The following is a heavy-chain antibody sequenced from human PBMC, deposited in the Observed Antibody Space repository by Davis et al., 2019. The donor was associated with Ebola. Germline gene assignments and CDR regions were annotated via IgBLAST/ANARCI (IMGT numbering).Heavy chain of an antibody. Sequence: ASVKVSCKASGYTFTSYAMHWVRQAPGQRLEWMGWISAYNGNTNYAQKLQGRVTMTTDTATTTAYMEVGSLRSDDTAVYYCARAQFPTTSDHWSQGTLVTVSS. D-gene: IGHD1-1*01. CDR3: ARAQFPTTSDH. J-gene: IGHJ4*02. CDR1: GYTFTSYA. CDR2: ISAYNGNT. V-gene: IGHV1-18*01.